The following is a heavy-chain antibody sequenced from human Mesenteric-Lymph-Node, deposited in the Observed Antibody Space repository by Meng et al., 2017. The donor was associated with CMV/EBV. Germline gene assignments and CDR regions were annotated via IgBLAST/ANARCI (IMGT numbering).Heavy chain of an antibody. CDR3: ARDSTPVTSLYYHYYGMDV. V-gene: IGHV1-46*01. CDR2: INPSTGTI. Sequence: ASVKVSCKTSGYTFINYYIHWVRQAPGQGLQWVGIINPSTGTITYAQNFQGRVTMTRDTSTSTVYMELSSLRSEDTAVYYCARDSTPVTSLYYHYYGMDVWGQGTTVTVSS. D-gene: IGHD4-11*01. CDR1: GYTFINYY. J-gene: IGHJ6*02.